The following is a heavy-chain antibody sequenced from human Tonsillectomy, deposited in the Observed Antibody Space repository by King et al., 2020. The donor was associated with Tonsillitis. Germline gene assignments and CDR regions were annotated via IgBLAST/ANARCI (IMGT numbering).Heavy chain of an antibody. J-gene: IGHJ3*02. V-gene: IGHV3-49*04. CDR2: IRSKAYGGTT. CDR1: GFTFGDYA. CDR3: TGVPDYGGPPLNSFDI. D-gene: IGHD4/OR15-4a*01. Sequence: LVESGGGLVQPGRSLRLSCTASGFTFGDYAMSWVRQAPGKGLEWVGFIRSKAYGGTTEYAVPVKGRLTISRDDSKSIPYLQMNSLKTEATAVYYSTGVPDYGGPPLNSFDIWGQGTMVTLSS.